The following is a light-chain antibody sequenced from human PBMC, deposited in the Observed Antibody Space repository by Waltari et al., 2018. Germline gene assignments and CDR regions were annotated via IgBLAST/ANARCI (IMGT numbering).Light chain of an antibody. CDR1: HLSHQF. V-gene: IGLV3-1*01. Sequence: SSDVTQPPSVSVSPGQPATIPSSGAHLSHQFTAWFLQRPGQSPVLINYRDTKRPPGIPERFLGANSGNTATLTISGTQAMDEGDYYCQAWDRSSVVFGGGTKLTVL. CDR2: RDT. J-gene: IGLJ3*02. CDR3: QAWDRSSVV.